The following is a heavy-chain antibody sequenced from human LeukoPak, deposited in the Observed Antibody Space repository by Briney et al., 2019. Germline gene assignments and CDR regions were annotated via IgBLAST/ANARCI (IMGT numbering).Heavy chain of an antibody. CDR1: EFTFSSYT. CDR2: INSSSSFI. J-gene: IGHJ3*01. CDR3: ARDWARTGYCTSTNCPDAFDL. D-gene: IGHD2-2*01. Sequence: GGSLRLSCVASEFTFSSYTMNWVRQAPGEGLEWVSAINSSSSFIDYADSVRGRFTISRDNAKNSLYLQMNSLRAEDTAVYCCARDWARTGYCTSTNCPDAFDLWGQGTMLTVSS. V-gene: IGHV3-21*06.